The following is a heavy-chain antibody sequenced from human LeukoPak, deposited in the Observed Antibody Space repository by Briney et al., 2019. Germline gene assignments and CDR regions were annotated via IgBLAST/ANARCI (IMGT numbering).Heavy chain of an antibody. Sequence: SETLSLTCTVSGDSLDGHYWYWIRQPAGKGLEWIGRIYSSGSRNYAPSLKSRVTMSIDTSKKSLSLKLDTVTAADTAVYYCARLNGDGFDIWGQGAKVTVSS. V-gene: IGHV4-4*07. D-gene: IGHD2-8*01. CDR3: ARLNGDGFDI. J-gene: IGHJ3*02. CDR2: IYSSGSR. CDR1: GDSLDGHY.